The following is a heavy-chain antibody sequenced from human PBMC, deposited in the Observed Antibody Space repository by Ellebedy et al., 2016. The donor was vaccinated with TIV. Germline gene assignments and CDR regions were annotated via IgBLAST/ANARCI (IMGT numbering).Heavy chain of an antibody. V-gene: IGHV3-33*08. Sequence: GESLKISCAASGFTFSNHGMPWVRQAPGKGLEWVAVIWYDGSNKYYADSVNGRFTISRDKSKNTLDLQMNSLRAEDTAVYYCARDRSSRWLDFWGQGTLVTVSS. CDR2: IWYDGSNK. CDR3: ARDRSSRWLDF. D-gene: IGHD3-10*01. J-gene: IGHJ4*02. CDR1: GFTFSNHG.